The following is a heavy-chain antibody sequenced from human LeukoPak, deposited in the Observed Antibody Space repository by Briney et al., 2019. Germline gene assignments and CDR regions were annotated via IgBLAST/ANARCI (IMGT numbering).Heavy chain of an antibody. CDR2: IIPIFGTA. Sequence: ASVKVSCKASGGTFSSYAISWVRQAPGQGLEWMGGIIPIFGTANYAQKFQGRVTITAHESTSTAYMELSSLRSEDTAVYYCARAHLPDIVVVVADTRVNWFDPWGQGTLVTVSS. V-gene: IGHV1-69*01. CDR3: ARAHLPDIVVVVADTRVNWFDP. CDR1: GGTFSSYA. J-gene: IGHJ5*02. D-gene: IGHD2-15*01.